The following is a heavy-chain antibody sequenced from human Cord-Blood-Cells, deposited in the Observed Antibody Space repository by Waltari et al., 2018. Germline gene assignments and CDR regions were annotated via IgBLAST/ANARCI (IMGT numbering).Heavy chain of an antibody. D-gene: IGHD4-4*01. CDR1: GGSISSSSYY. Sequence: QLQLQESGPGLGKPSETLSLTCTVSGGSISSSSYYWGWIRQPPGKGLEWIGSIYYSRSTYYNPSLRSRVTISVDTSKNQFSLKLSSVTAADTAVYYCARHSVTVTSWFDPWGQGTLVTVSS. CDR2: IYYSRST. CDR3: ARHSVTVTSWFDP. J-gene: IGHJ5*02. V-gene: IGHV4-39*01.